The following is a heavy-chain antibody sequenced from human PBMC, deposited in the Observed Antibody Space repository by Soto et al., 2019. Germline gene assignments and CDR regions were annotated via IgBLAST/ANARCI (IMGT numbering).Heavy chain of an antibody. CDR3: AVDPYHCSGADCYSIDLPGVSYNGMDV. J-gene: IGHJ6*02. V-gene: IGHV1-69*06. D-gene: IGHD2-15*01. CDR1: GGTFSSYA. Sequence: GASVKVSCKASGGTFSSYAISWVRQAPGQGLEWMGGIIPIFGTANYAQKFQGRVTITADKSTSTAYMELSSLRSEDTAVYYCAVDPYHCSGADCYSIDLPGVSYNGMDVWGQGTSVTVSS. CDR2: IIPIFGTA.